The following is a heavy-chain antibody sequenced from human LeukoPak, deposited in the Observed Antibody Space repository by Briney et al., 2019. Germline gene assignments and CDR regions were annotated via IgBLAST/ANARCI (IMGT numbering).Heavy chain of an antibody. Sequence: EWIGYIYHSGSTYYNPSLKSRVTISVDRSKNQFSLKLSSVTAADTAVYYCARVEAMAHFDYWGQGTLVTVSS. V-gene: IGHV4-30-2*01. CDR3: ARVEAMAHFDY. CDR2: IYHSGST. D-gene: IGHD5-18*01. J-gene: IGHJ4*02.